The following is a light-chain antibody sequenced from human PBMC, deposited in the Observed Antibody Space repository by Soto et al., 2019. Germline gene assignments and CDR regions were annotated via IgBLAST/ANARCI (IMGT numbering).Light chain of an antibody. CDR1: QSVTSSY. CDR3: QQYGISPFT. V-gene: IGKV3-20*01. CDR2: GAS. J-gene: IGKJ4*02. Sequence: EIVLTQSPGTLSLSPGERATLSCRASQSVTSSYVAWYQQKPGQAPRLLIYGASNRATGIPDRFSGSGSGTDFTLTISRLEPEDFAVYYCQQYGISPFTFGGGTKVEIK.